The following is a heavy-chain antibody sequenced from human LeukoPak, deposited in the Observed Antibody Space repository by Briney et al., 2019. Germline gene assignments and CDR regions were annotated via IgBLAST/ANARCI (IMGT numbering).Heavy chain of an antibody. CDR2: IYYNGHT. Sequence: SQTLSLTCTVSGGSISNGGYYWSWLRQLPGKGLEWIGYIYYNGHTYYNPSLKSRVVISVDTSKNQFSLKLSSVTAADTAVYYCANYASGTYRFEPWGQGTLVTVSS. CDR3: ANYASGTYRFEP. J-gene: IGHJ5*02. CDR1: GGSISNGGYY. D-gene: IGHD3-10*01. V-gene: IGHV4-31*03.